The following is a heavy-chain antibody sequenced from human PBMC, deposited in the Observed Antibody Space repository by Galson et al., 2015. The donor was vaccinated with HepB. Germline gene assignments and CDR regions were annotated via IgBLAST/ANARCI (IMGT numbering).Heavy chain of an antibody. J-gene: IGHJ3*01. CDR2: IIPIFGTA. V-gene: IGHV1-69*05. Sequence: SCKASGGTFSSYAISWVRQAPGQGLEWMGGIIPIFGTANYAQKFQGRVAMTRDTSTNTVYMEVSSLRPEDTAVYYCARETPELHAFDVWGQGTVVTVS. CDR3: ARETPELHAFDV. D-gene: IGHD1-26*01. CDR1: GGTFSSYA.